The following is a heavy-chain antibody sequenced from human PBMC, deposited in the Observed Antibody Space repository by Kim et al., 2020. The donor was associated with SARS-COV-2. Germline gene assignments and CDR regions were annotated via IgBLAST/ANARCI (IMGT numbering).Heavy chain of an antibody. D-gene: IGHD6-6*01. CDR3: YNRGFGSSGYMVV. V-gene: IGHV4-4*02. Sequence: YNPSLKSRDTISVDKSKNQCSLKLSSVTAADTAVYYCYNRGFGSSGYMVVWGKGTTVTVSS. J-gene: IGHJ6*03.